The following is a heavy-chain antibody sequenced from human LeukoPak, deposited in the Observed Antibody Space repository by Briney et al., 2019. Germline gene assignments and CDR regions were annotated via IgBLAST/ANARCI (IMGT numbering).Heavy chain of an antibody. CDR1: GGSFSGYY. D-gene: IGHD1-20*01. J-gene: IGHJ3*02. Sequence: SETLSLTCAVYGGSFSGYYWSWIRQPPGKGLEWIGEINHSGSTNYNPSLKSRVTISVDTSKNQFSLKLSSVTAADTAVYYYARGRYNWNPDDAFDIWGQGTMVTVSS. CDR2: INHSGST. V-gene: IGHV4-34*01. CDR3: ARGRYNWNPDDAFDI.